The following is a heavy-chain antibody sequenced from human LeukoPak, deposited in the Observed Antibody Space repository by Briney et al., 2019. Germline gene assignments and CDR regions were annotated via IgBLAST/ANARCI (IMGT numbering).Heavy chain of an antibody. Sequence: GGSLRLSCAASGFTFSSYGMHWVRQAPGKGLEWVAFIRYDGSNKYYADSVKGRFTIYRDNSKNTLYLQMNSLRAEDTAVYYCAKGAWWELLSTYFDYWGQGTLITVSS. J-gene: IGHJ4*02. CDR1: GFTFSSYG. CDR3: AKGAWWELLSTYFDY. D-gene: IGHD1-26*01. V-gene: IGHV3-30*02. CDR2: IRYDGSNK.